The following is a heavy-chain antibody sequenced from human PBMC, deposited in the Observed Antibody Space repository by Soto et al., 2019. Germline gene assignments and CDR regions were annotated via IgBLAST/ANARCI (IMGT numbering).Heavy chain of an antibody. V-gene: IGHV3-49*03. D-gene: IGHD2-2*01. CDR1: GFTFGDYA. CDR2: IRSKAYGGTT. CDR3: TRDVVFAPRYCSSTSCYANFDY. Sequence: GGSLRLSCTASGFTFGDYAMSWFRQAPGKGLEWVGFIRSKAYGGTTEYAASVKGRFTISRDDSKSIAYLQMNSLKTEDTAVYYCTRDVVFAPRYCSSTSCYANFDYWGQGTLVTVSS. J-gene: IGHJ4*02.